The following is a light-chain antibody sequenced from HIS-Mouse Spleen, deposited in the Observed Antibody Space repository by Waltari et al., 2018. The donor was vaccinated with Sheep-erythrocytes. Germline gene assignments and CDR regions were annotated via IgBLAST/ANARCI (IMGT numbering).Light chain of an antibody. V-gene: IGLV3-1*01. CDR1: KVGDKY. J-gene: IGLJ2*01. Sequence: SYELTQPPSVSVSPGQTASITCSGDKVGDKYACWYQRKPGPSPVLVIYQDSKRPSGIPERFSGSNSGNTATLTISGTQAMDEADYYCQAWDSSTAVFGGGTKLTVL. CDR2: QDS. CDR3: QAWDSSTAV.